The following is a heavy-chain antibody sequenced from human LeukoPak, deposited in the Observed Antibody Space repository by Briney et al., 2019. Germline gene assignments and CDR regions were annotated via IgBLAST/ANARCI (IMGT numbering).Heavy chain of an antibody. Sequence: PSETLSLTCTVSGGSISSSSYYWGWIRQPPGKGLEWIGSIYYSGSTYYNPSLKSRVTISVDTSKNQFSLKLSSVTAADTAVYYCARFVQENMGAFDIWGQGTMVTVSS. J-gene: IGHJ3*02. CDR3: ARFVQENMGAFDI. V-gene: IGHV4-39*07. D-gene: IGHD2/OR15-2a*01. CDR2: IYYSGST. CDR1: GGSISSSSYY.